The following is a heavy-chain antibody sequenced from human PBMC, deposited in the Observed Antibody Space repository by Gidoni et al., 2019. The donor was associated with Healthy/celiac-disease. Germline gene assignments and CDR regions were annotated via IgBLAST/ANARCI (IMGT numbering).Heavy chain of an antibody. Sequence: EVQLVESGRGLVKPGGSLRLSCAASGFTFSSYCMNWALQAPGKGLEWVASISSSSSYIYYADSVKGRFTISRENAKNSLYVQMNSLRAEDTAVYYCASDRYSSGGTDFDYWGQGTLVTVSS. V-gene: IGHV3-21*01. J-gene: IGHJ4*02. CDR1: GFTFSSYC. CDR2: ISSSSSYI. D-gene: IGHD6-19*01. CDR3: ASDRYSSGGTDFDY.